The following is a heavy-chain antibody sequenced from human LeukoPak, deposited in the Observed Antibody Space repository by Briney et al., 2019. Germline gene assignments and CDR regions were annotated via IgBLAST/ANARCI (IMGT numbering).Heavy chain of an antibody. Sequence: SVKVSCKASGCTFSRYAIIWLRQAPAQGLEWMGGIIPIFGTANYAQKFQGRVTITADESTSTAYMELSSLRSEDTAVYYCAAGSLVLLSGLDYWGQGTLVTVSS. V-gene: IGHV1-69*13. J-gene: IGHJ4*02. D-gene: IGHD2/OR15-2a*01. CDR2: IIPIFGTA. CDR1: GCTFSRYA. CDR3: AAGSLVLLSGLDY.